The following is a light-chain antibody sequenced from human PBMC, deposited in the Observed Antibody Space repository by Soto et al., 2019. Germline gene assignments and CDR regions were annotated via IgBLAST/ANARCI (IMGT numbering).Light chain of an antibody. Sequence: MVVTQSANSLRATPPEPSSISCGSTQSFLHSNGYNYLDWYLQKPGQSPQLLIYLGSNRASGVPDRFSGSGSGTDFTLTITSVQPEDFATYSCQHSYVMPWTFGQGTKVDIK. CDR3: QHSYVMPWT. CDR2: LGS. V-gene: IGKV2-28*01. J-gene: IGKJ1*01. CDR1: QSFLHSNGYNY.